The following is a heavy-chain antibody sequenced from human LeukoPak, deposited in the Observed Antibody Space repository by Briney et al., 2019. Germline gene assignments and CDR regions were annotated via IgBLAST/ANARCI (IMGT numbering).Heavy chain of an antibody. J-gene: IGHJ4*02. CDR2: IKQDGSEK. V-gene: IGHV3-7*03. CDR3: ARDHGSSGWYWGYFDY. Sequence: GGSLRLSCAASGFTLSSYWMSWVRQAPGKGLEWVANIKQDGSEKYYVDSVKGRFTISRDNAKNSLYLQMNSLRAEDTAVYYCARDHGSSGWYWGYFDYWGQGTLVTVSS. CDR1: GFTLSSYW. D-gene: IGHD6-19*01.